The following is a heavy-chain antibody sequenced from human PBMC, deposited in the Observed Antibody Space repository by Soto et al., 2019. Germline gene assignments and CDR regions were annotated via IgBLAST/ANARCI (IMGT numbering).Heavy chain of an antibody. D-gene: IGHD3-10*01. CDR2: ISAYNGNT. V-gene: IGHV1-18*01. J-gene: IGHJ6*02. CDR1: CFTLSSYC. Sequence: ASVKVSCKGSCFTLSSYCISWVRQAPGQGLEWMGWISAYNGNTNYAQKLQGRVTMTTDTSTSTAYMELRSLRSDDTAVYYCARVGYYGSGSDSLVDVWGQ. CDR3: ARVGYYGSGSDSLVDV.